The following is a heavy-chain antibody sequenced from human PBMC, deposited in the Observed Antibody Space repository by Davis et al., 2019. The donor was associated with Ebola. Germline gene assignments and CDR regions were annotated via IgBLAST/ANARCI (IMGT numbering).Heavy chain of an antibody. J-gene: IGHJ4*02. CDR2: IIPLFGTP. CDR1: GDTFNTYS. Sequence: AASVKVSCKSSGDTFNTYSISWIRQAPGQGLEWMGGIIPLFGTPNYAERFQGRATITADKFANTIHMELSSLRSEDTAVYYCAGSTPGSSHLDFWGQGTQVTVSS. CDR3: AGSTPGSSHLDF. D-gene: IGHD3-10*01. V-gene: IGHV1-69*06.